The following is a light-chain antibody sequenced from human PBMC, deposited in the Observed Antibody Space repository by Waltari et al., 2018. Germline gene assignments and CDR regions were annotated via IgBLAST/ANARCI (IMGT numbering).Light chain of an antibody. V-gene: IGLV1-44*01. CDR3: ATWDDSLNGVA. J-gene: IGLJ2*01. CDR1: NSNIGNNY. Sequence: QSVLTQPPSASGTSGQRVTISFSGCNSNIGNNYINWYQQIPGTAPKLLFRITKKRPSGVPDRFSASKSGTSAALAISGLQSEDETDYYCATWDDSLNGVAFGGGTKLTVL. CDR2: ITK.